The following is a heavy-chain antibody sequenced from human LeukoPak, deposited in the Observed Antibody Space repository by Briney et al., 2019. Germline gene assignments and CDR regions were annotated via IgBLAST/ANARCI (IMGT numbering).Heavy chain of an antibody. CDR1: DYTFTSYG. Sequence: GASVKVSCKASDYTFTSYGISWVRQAPGQGPEWMGWISNYNGRTNFAQKVQGRATLTTDTSTSTTYMELRSLRSEDTAVHYCARDYYESSGYKYDVFDIWGHGTMVTVSS. CDR2: ISNYNGRT. CDR3: ARDYYESSGYKYDVFDI. J-gene: IGHJ3*02. V-gene: IGHV1-18*01. D-gene: IGHD3-22*01.